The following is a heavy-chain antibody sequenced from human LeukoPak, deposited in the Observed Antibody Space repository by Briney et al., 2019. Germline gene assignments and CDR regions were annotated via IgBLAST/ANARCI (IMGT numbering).Heavy chain of an antibody. CDR1: GDSDSSNSAA. Sequence: SRTLSLTFAISGDSDSSNSAAWNWTRHSPSRGLEWLGRTYYRSNWYNDYAVSVKSRITINPGTSKNQFSLQLNSVTPEDTAVYYCARDRASGDCSSTSCYLLENYYFDYWGQGTLVTVSS. J-gene: IGHJ4*02. CDR2: TYYRSNWYN. CDR3: ARDRASGDCSSTSCYLLENYYFDY. D-gene: IGHD2-2*01. V-gene: IGHV6-1*01.